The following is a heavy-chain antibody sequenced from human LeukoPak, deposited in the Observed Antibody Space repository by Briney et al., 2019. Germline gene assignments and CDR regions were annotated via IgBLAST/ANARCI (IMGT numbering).Heavy chain of an antibody. J-gene: IGHJ4*02. CDR3: AKGDGYNSRVSH. CDR1: GFTFSSYV. V-gene: IGHV3-30*18. CDR2: ISSDGSNK. D-gene: IGHD5-24*01. Sequence: GGSLRLSCAASGFTFSSYVMHWVRQAPGKGLEWVAVISSDGSNKHYADSVKGRFTISRDNSKNTLCLQMNSLRVEDTAVYYCAKGDGYNSRVSHWGQGTLVTVSS.